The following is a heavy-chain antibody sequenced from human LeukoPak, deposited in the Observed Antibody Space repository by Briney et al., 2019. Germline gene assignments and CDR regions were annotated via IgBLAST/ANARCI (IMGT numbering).Heavy chain of an antibody. V-gene: IGHV3-48*03. D-gene: IGHD3-10*02. CDR1: GFTFSSYE. CDR2: ISRSATTI. CDR3: AELGITMIGGV. J-gene: IGHJ6*04. Sequence: GGSLRLSCAASGFTFSSYEMNWVRQAPGKGLEWVSSISRSATTIYYADSVKGRFTISRDNAKNSLYLQMNSLRAEDTAVYFCAELGITMIGGVWGKGTTVTISS.